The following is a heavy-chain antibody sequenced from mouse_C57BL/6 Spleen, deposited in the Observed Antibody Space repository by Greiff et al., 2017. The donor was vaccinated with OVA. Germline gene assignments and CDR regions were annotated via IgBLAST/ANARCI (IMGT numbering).Heavy chain of an antibody. D-gene: IGHD1-1*01. CDR3: AGRAGSSFRYCDV. CDR1: GYTFTSYG. CDR2: IYPRSGNT. V-gene: IGHV1-81*01. J-gene: IGHJ1*03. Sequence: VQLQQSGAELARPGASVKLSCKASGYTFTSYGINWVKQRTGQGLEWIGEIYPRSGNTYYNEQFKGKATLTADQSSSTAYMELRSLTSEDSAVLFCAGRAGSSFRYCDVWGTGTTVTVSS.